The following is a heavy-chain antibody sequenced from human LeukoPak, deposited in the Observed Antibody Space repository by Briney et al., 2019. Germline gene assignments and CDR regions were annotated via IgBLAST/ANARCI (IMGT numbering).Heavy chain of an antibody. V-gene: IGHV3-21*01. CDR2: IRSSSSNI. D-gene: IGHD5-18*01. J-gene: IGHJ4*02. CDR1: GFSFSSYS. Sequence: GGSLRLSCAASGFSFSSYSMNWVRQAPGKGLEWVSSIRSSSSNIYYADSVKGRFTISRDNAKNSLYLQMNSLRAEDTAVYYCASSGYSYGPAAYYFDYWGQGTLVTVSS. CDR3: ASSGYSYGPAAYYFDY.